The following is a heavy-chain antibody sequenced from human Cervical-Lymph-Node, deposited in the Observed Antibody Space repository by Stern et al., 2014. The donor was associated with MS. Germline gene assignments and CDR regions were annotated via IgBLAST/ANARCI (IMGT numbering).Heavy chain of an antibody. Sequence: QLVQSGPEVKKPGTSVKVSCKASGFTFTSSAVQWVRQAPGQRLEWRGWIVVGSGNTNYAQKFQERVTITRDMSTSTAYMELSSLRSEDTAVYYCAADPYYDYVWGSFAPPLWGQGTLVTVSS. CDR2: IVVGSGNT. CDR3: AADPYYDYVWGSFAPPL. D-gene: IGHD3-16*01. CDR1: GFTFTSSA. J-gene: IGHJ4*02. V-gene: IGHV1-58*01.